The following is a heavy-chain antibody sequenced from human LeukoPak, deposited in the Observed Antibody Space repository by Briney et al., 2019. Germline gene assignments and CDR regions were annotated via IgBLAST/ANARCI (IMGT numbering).Heavy chain of an antibody. Sequence: GGSLRLSCAASGFTFRSYAMNWVHQAPGKGLEWVSGISESGVGTNYADSVKGRFTTSRDNSKNTLYLQMNSLRAEDTAVYYCAKVKVGATIDYWGQGTLVTVSS. CDR3: AKVKVGATIDY. D-gene: IGHD1-26*01. CDR1: GFTFRSYA. CDR2: ISESGVGT. V-gene: IGHV3-23*01. J-gene: IGHJ4*02.